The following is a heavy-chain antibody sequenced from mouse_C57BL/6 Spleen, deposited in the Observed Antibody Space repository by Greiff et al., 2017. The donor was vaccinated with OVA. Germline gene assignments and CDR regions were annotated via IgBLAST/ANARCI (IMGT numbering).Heavy chain of an antibody. D-gene: IGHD1-1*01. J-gene: IGHJ2*01. Sequence: QVQLQQSGAELAKPGASVKLSCKASGYTFTRYWMHWVKQRPGQGLAWIGYINPSSGYTKYNQKFKDKATLTADKSSSTAYMQLSSLTYEDSAVYYCAREVITTVVYFDYWGQGTTLTVSS. V-gene: IGHV1-7*01. CDR3: AREVITTVVYFDY. CDR1: GYTFTRYW. CDR2: INPSSGYT.